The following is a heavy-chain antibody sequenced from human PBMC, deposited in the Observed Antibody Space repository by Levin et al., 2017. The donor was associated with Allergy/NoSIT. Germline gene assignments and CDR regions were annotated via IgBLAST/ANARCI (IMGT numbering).Heavy chain of an antibody. J-gene: IGHJ1*01. D-gene: IGHD6-25*01. CDR1: GFTFSNAW. CDR2: IKSKTDGGTT. Sequence: LSLTCAASGFTFSNAWMSWVRQAPGKGLEWVGRIKSKTDGGTTDYAAPVKGRFTISRDDSKNTLYLQMNSLKTEDTAVYYCTTDGGAASSGLTPPSHGLFQHWGQGTLVTVSS. V-gene: IGHV3-15*01. CDR3: TTDGGAASSGLTPPSHGLFQH.